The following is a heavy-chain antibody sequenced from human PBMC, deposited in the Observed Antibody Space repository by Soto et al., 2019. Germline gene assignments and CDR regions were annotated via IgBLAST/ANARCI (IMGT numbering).Heavy chain of an antibody. V-gene: IGHV3-30*18. CDR2: ISYDGSNK. CDR1: GFTFSSYG. Sequence: QVQLVESGGGVVQPGRSLRLSCAASGFTFSSYGMHWVRQAPGKGLEWVAVISYDGSNKYYADSVKGRFTISRDNSKNTLYLQMNSLRAEDTAVDYCAKARQWLVEASMDVWGQGTTVTVSS. J-gene: IGHJ6*02. D-gene: IGHD6-19*01. CDR3: AKARQWLVEASMDV.